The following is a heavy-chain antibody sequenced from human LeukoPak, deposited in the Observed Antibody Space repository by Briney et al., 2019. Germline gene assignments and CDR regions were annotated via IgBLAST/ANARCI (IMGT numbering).Heavy chain of an antibody. Sequence: SETLSLTCTVSGGSISSSSYYWGWIRQPPGKRLEWIGSIYYSGSTYYNPSLKSRVTISVDTSKNQFSLKLSSVTAADTAVYYCARTSMVRGVNYNWFDPWGQGTLVTVSS. CDR2: IYYSGST. CDR1: GGSISSSSYY. J-gene: IGHJ5*02. V-gene: IGHV4-39*01. D-gene: IGHD3-10*01. CDR3: ARTSMVRGVNYNWFDP.